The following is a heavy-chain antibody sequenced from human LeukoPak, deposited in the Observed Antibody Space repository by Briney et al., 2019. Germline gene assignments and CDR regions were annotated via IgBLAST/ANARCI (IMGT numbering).Heavy chain of an antibody. J-gene: IGHJ6*03. CDR3: ARDYGAGHPYYYYYYMDV. D-gene: IGHD4/OR15-4a*01. Sequence: GGSLRLSCAASGVTFSSYWMHWVRQAPGKGLVWVSRINSEGSITSYADSVKGRFTISRDNAKNTLYLQMNSLRAEEPAVYYCARDYGAGHPYYYYYYMDVWGKGTTVTVSS. V-gene: IGHV3-74*01. CDR1: GVTFSSYW. CDR2: INSEGSIT.